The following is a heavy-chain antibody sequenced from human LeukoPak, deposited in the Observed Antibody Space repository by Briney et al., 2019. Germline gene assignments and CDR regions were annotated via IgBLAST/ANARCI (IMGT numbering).Heavy chain of an antibody. D-gene: IGHD3-10*01. CDR2: IKQDGSEK. J-gene: IGHJ6*03. CDR1: GFTFSSYW. V-gene: IGHV3-7*01. CDR3: AREGVRGVLYYYYYYYMDV. Sequence: VGSLRLSCAASGFTFSSYWMSWVRQAPGKGLEWVVNIKQDGSEKYYVDSVKGRFTISRDNAKNSLYLQMNSLRAEDTAVYYCAREGVRGVLYYYYYYYMDVWGKGTTVTVSS.